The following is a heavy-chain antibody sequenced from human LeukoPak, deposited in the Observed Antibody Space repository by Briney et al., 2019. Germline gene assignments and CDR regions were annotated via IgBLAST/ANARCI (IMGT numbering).Heavy chain of an antibody. CDR1: GFTFSTYW. D-gene: IGHD6-6*01. CDR3: VRVGEYDGSSRLGY. CDR2: INCGGSST. Sequence: QTGGSLRLSCAASGFTFSTYWMRWVRQAPGKGLEWVSRINCGGSSTNYASSVKGRFTISSDNAKTTMYLQMNSLRAAGTAVYYCVRVGEYDGSSRLGYWGQGNLVTVSS. J-gene: IGHJ4*02. V-gene: IGHV3-74*01.